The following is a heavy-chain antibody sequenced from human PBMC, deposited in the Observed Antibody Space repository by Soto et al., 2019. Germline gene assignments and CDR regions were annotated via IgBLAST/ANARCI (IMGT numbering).Heavy chain of an antibody. CDR1: GLEVSYNY. Sequence: GGSLRLSCAASGLEVSYNYMNWVRQAPGKGLEWVSVLYNSETTYYAESVKGRFTISRDTVKNTVYLEMNNLRVDDTAVYYCARDKTQGAGWFDPWGRGALVTV. V-gene: IGHV3-53*01. CDR3: ARDKTQGAGWFDP. CDR2: LYNSETT. J-gene: IGHJ5*02.